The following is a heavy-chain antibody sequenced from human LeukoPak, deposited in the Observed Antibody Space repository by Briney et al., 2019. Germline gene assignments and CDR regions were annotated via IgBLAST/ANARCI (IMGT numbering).Heavy chain of an antibody. CDR1: GFTFSLYA. CDR2: ISGSGDNT. D-gene: IGHD4-17*01. Sequence: GGSLRLSCAASGFTFSLYAMTWVRQTPGKGLEWISTISGSGDNTYYVESVKGRFTISRDNSRNTLYLRMKSLRAEDTAMYYCAKESTVTPGNVNWFDPWGQGTLVTVSS. V-gene: IGHV3-23*01. J-gene: IGHJ5*02. CDR3: AKESTVTPGNVNWFDP.